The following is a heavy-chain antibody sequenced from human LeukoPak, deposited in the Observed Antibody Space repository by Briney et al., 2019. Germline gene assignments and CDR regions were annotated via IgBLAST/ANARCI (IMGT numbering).Heavy chain of an antibody. V-gene: IGHV1-69*05. CDR1: GGTFSSYA. D-gene: IGHD6-13*01. CDR3: ASQYSSSWRTPFDY. J-gene: IGHJ4*02. Sequence: ASVKVSCKASGGTFSSYAISWVRQAPGQGLEWMEGIIPIFGTANYAQKFQGRVTITTDESTSTAYMELSSLRSEDTAVYYCASQYSSSWRTPFDYWGQGTLVTVSS. CDR2: IIPIFGTA.